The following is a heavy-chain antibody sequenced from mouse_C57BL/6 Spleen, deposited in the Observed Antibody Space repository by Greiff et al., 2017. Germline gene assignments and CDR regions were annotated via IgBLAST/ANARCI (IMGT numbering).Heavy chain of an antibody. CDR1: GYTFTSYW. CDR2: IDPSDSYT. J-gene: IGHJ2*01. CDR3: ARKGETYYFDY. Sequence: VQLQQPGAELVMPGASVKLSCKASGYTFTSYWMHWVKQRPGQGLEWIGEIDPSDSYTNYNQQFKGKSTLTVDKSSSTAYMQLSSLTSEDSAVYYCARKGETYYFDYWGQGTTLTVSS. V-gene: IGHV1-69*01.